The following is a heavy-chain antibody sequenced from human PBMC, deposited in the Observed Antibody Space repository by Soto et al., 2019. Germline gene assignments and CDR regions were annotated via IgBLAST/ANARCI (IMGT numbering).Heavy chain of an antibody. D-gene: IGHD6-6*01. CDR3: ASTRGSSYDY. Sequence: EVQLVETGGGLIQPGGSLRLSCAASGFTVSGNYMSWVRQAPGKGLEWVSVIYNGGGTYYADSVKGRFTISRNNSKNTLYLQMNSLRSEDTAVYYCASTRGSSYDYWGQGTLVTVSS. J-gene: IGHJ4*02. V-gene: IGHV3-53*02. CDR1: GFTVSGNY. CDR2: IYNGGGT.